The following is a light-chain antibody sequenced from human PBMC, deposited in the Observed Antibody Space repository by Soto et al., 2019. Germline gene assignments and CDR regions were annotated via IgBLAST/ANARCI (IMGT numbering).Light chain of an antibody. Sequence: TLTVCPSRWALLSCRASQTGSSFLAWYQQKPGQAPRLLIYDVSIRAAGIPARFSGSRCGPHSTLACGLLVPADLALYYFGPERSFGQGTRLEIK. V-gene: IGKV3-11*01. CDR1: QTGSSF. CDR3: PERS. CDR2: DVS. J-gene: IGKJ5*01.